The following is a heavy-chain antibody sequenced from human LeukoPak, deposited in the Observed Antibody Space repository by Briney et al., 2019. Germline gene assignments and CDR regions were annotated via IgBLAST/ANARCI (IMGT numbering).Heavy chain of an antibody. CDR2: ISWNSGSI. CDR3: AKDHWFDP. Sequence: PGGSLRLSCAASGFTFDDYATHWVRQAPGKGLEWVSGISWNSGSIGYADSVKGRFTISRDNAKNSLYLQMNSLRAEDTALYYCAKDHWFDPWGQGTLVTVSS. V-gene: IGHV3-9*01. J-gene: IGHJ5*02. CDR1: GFTFDDYA.